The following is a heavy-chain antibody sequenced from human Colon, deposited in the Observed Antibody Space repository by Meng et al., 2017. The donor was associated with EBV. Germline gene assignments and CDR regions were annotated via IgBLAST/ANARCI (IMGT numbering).Heavy chain of an antibody. Sequence: QVQLVQSGAEVKKPGASVKVSCNASGYTFTGYYMHWLRQAPGQGLEWVGRITPSSCGTTYAQKFQGRVTMTRDTSISTAYMELSSLRSDDAAIYYCVRANPGSADYWGQGTLVTVSS. D-gene: IGHD3-10*01. V-gene: IGHV1-2*06. J-gene: IGHJ4*02. CDR2: ITPSSCGT. CDR3: VRANPGSADY. CDR1: GYTFTGYY.